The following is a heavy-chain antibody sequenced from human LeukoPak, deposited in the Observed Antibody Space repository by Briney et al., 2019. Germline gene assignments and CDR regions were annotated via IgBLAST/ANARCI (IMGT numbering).Heavy chain of an antibody. CDR2: INADEDRA. CDR1: GFTFSDYW. D-gene: IGHD2-2*01. CDR3: AKDSSTWGNRYFDY. V-gene: IGHV3-74*01. Sequence: GRSLRLSCAASGFTFSDYWMHWVRQAPGKGLVWVSHINADEDRAAYADSVKGRFTISRDNARNTLYLQMNSLRAEDTAVYYCAKDSSTWGNRYFDYWGQGTLVTVSS. J-gene: IGHJ4*02.